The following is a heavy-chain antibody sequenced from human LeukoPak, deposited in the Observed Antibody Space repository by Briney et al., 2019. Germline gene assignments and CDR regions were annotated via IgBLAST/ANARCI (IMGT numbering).Heavy chain of an antibody. Sequence: PGGSLRLSCAASGFTFSSYPMHWVRQAPGKGLEWMAVISYDGNNKHYADSVKGRFTISGDNSKNTLYLQMNSLRAEDTAVYFCARDRDIASADYYFDYWGRGTLVTVSS. J-gene: IGHJ4*02. V-gene: IGHV3-30-3*01. CDR1: GFTFSSYP. CDR3: ARDRDIASADYYFDY. CDR2: ISYDGNNK. D-gene: IGHD6-13*01.